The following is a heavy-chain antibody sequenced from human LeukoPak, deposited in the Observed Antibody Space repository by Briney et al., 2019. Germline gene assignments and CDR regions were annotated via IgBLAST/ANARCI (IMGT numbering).Heavy chain of an antibody. D-gene: IGHD3-9*01. V-gene: IGHV3-9*01. J-gene: IGHJ4*02. Sequence: GGSLRLSCAPSGFTFDDYAMHWVRQPPGKGLEWFSGISWNSGSIGYADSVKGRFTISRDNAKNSLYLQMNSLRAEDTALYYCAKDMEEDILTGYRFDYWGQGTLVTVSS. CDR1: GFTFDDYA. CDR3: AKDMEEDILTGYRFDY. CDR2: ISWNSGSI.